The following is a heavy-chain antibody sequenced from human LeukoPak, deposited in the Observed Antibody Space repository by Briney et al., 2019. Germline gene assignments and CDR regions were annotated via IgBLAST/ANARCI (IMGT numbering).Heavy chain of an antibody. V-gene: IGHV1-2*02. D-gene: IGHD6-19*01. CDR2: MSPNTGAT. J-gene: IGHJ4*02. CDR3: ARDRVGSGWPRPFYFEF. Sequence: ASVKVPCKPSGYTFTGYYLHWVRQAPGQAFEWMGWMSPNTGATMYSQKFQGRVTMSRDTSISTAYMDLNSLRSDDSAVYYCARDRVGSGWPRPFYFEFWGQGSLVTVSS. CDR1: GYTFTGYY.